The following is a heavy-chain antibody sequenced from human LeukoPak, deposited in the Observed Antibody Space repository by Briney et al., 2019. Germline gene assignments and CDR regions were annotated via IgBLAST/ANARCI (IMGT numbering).Heavy chain of an antibody. Sequence: SVKVSCKASGGTFSSYAISWVRQAPGQGLEWMGGIIPIFGTANYAQKFQGRVTITTDESTSTAYMELSSLRSEDTAVYYCARYILTGYYVGYFDYWGQGTLVTVSS. D-gene: IGHD3-9*01. CDR1: GGTFSSYA. J-gene: IGHJ4*02. V-gene: IGHV1-69*05. CDR2: IIPIFGTA. CDR3: ARYILTGYYVGYFDY.